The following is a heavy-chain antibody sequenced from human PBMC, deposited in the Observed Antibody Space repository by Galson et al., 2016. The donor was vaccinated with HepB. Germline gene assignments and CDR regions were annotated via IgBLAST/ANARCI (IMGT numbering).Heavy chain of an antibody. J-gene: IGHJ4*02. CDR3: AINDRFDY. V-gene: IGHV1-18*04. D-gene: IGHD3-22*01. CDR1: GYTFTNNG. CDR2: ISAHNDNT. Sequence: SVKVSCKASGYTFTNNGISWVRQAPGQGLEWMGWISAHNDNTNYAQKFQGRVTMTTDTSTSTAYMELRSLRSDDTAVYYCAINDRFDYWGQGTLVTVST.